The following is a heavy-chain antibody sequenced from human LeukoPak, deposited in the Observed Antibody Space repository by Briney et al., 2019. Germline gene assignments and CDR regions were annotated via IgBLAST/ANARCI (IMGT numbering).Heavy chain of an antibody. J-gene: IGHJ4*02. CDR3: ARGDSGYDYSPHY. CDR1: GGTFSSYA. Sequence: SVKVSCKASGGTFSSYAISWVRQAPGQGLEWMGGIIPIFGTANYAQKFQGRVTITADQSTSTAYMELRSLRSGDTAVYYCARGDSGYDYSPHYWGQGTLVTVSS. D-gene: IGHD5-12*01. CDR2: IIPIFGTA. V-gene: IGHV1-69*13.